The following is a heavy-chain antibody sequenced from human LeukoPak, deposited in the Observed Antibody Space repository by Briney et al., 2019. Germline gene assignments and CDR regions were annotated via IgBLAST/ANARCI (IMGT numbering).Heavy chain of an antibody. J-gene: IGHJ4*02. V-gene: IGHV3-33*01. D-gene: IGHD5-12*01. CDR2: IWYDGSNQ. CDR3: ARDHGYSGYDYYFDY. CDR1: GFTFSTYV. Sequence: GGSLRLSCAASGFTFSTYVMHWVRQAPGKGLEWVAVIWYDGSNQNYADSVKGRFTISRDNSKNTLYLQMNSLRAEDTAVYYCARDHGYSGYDYYFDYWGQGTLGTVSS.